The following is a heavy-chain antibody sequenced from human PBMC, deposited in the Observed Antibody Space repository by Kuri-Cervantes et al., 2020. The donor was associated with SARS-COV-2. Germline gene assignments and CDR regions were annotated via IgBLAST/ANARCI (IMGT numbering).Heavy chain of an antibody. D-gene: IGHD1-26*01. V-gene: IGHV1-8*03. Sequence: ASVKVSCKTSGYTFTSYDITWVRQATGQGLEWMGWMNPNSGYTGYAQKFQGRVTLTRNTSISTAYMELNSLTSGDTAVYYCATEVGDYWGQGTLVTVSS. J-gene: IGHJ4*02. CDR3: ATEVGDY. CDR1: GYTFTSYD. CDR2: MNPNSGYT.